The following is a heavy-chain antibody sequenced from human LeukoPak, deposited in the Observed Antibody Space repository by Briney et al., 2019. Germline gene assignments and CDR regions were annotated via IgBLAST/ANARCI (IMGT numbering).Heavy chain of an antibody. CDR3: ARGARGIAVAGL. Sequence: SETLSLTCTVSGGSISSSSYHWGWIRQPPGKGLEWIGSIYYSGSTYYNPSLKSRVTISVDTSKNQFSLKLSSVTAADTAMYYCARGARGIAVAGLWGQGSLVTVSS. D-gene: IGHD6-19*01. CDR2: IYYSGST. V-gene: IGHV4-39*07. CDR1: GGSISSSSYH. J-gene: IGHJ4*02.